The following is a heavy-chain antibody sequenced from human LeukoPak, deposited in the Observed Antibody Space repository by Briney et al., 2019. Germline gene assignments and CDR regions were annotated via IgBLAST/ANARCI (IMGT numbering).Heavy chain of an antibody. CDR1: GFTVSSNY. D-gene: IGHD1-26*01. Sequence: GGSLRLSCAASGFTVSSNYMSWVRQAPGKGLEWVSSISSSSTYIYYADSVKGRFTISRDNAKNSLYLQMNSLRAEDTAVFYCARNRIVGACNYYGMDVWGQGTTVTVSS. J-gene: IGHJ6*02. CDR3: ARNRIVGACNYYGMDV. CDR2: ISSSSTYI. V-gene: IGHV3-21*01.